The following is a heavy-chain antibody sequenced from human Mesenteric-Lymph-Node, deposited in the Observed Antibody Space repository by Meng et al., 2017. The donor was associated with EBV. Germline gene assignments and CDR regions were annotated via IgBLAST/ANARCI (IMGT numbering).Heavy chain of an antibody. CDR1: CGPVSRYYW. D-gene: IGHD3-10*01. CDR3: AKVDGSGRSNWFDP. Sequence: SGPGLVEPSGTLSLTCGVHCGPVSRYYWWSWGRQPPGEGVGWIGEIIYKGRTQKQPALQSRGHITVEKSQNQFPLRLSSVTAADTAVYYCAKVDGSGRSNWFDPWGQGTLVTVSS. J-gene: IGHJ5*02. CDR2: IIYKGRT. V-gene: IGHV4-4*02.